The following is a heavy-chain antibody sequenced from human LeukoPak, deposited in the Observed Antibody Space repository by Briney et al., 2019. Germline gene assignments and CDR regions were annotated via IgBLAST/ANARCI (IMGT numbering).Heavy chain of an antibody. CDR2: IFHSGST. CDR1: GYSISSGYY. CDR3: ARHRYGAGSYYYYYYMDV. Sequence: PSETLSLTCTVSGYSISSGYYWGWIRQPPGKGLEWIGSIFHSGSTNYNPSLKSRVTISVDTSKSQFSLKLSSVTAADTAVYYCARHRYGAGSYYYYYYMDVWGKGTTVTISS. J-gene: IGHJ6*03. D-gene: IGHD3-10*01. V-gene: IGHV4-38-2*02.